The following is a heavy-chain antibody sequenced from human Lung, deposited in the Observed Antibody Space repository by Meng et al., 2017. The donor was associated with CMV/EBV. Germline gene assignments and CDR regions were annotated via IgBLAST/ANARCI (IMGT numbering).Heavy chain of an antibody. CDR1: GDXVSSYSAA. V-gene: IGHV6-1*01. CDR3: ARDLNSYDSSGNYYVGWLDP. D-gene: IGHD3-22*01. CDR2: TYYKSKWYN. J-gene: IGHJ5*02. Sequence: LXCAISGDXVSSYSAAWNWVRQSPSRGLEWLGRTYYKSKWYNDFAPSVKSRITFNPDTSKNQLSLHLTSVTPEDTAVYYCARDLNSYDSSGNYYVGWLDPXGQGXLVTVSS.